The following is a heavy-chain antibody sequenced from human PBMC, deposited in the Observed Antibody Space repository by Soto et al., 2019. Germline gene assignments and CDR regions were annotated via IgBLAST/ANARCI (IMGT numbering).Heavy chain of an antibody. CDR1: GGSFSGYY. J-gene: IGHJ4*02. Sequence: SETLSLTCAVYGGSFSGYYWSWIRQPPGKGLEWIGEINHSGSTNYNPSLKSRVTISVDTSKNQFSLKLSSVTAADTAVYYCARSLYYDFWSGYYKDGYWGQGTLVTVSS. D-gene: IGHD3-3*01. V-gene: IGHV4-34*01. CDR3: ARSLYYDFWSGYYKDGY. CDR2: INHSGST.